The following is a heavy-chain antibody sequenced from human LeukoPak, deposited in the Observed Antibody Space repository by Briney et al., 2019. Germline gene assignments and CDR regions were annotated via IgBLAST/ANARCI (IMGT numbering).Heavy chain of an antibody. CDR1: GGSISSYY. D-gene: IGHD2-21*01. J-gene: IGHJ6*02. Sequence: SETLSLTCTVSGGSISSYYWSWIRQPPGKGLEWIGYIYYSGSTNYNPSPKSRVTISVDTSKNQFSLKLSSVTAADTAVYYCARIPPWAEYYYGMDVWGQGTTVTVSS. CDR2: IYYSGST. CDR3: ARIPPWAEYYYGMDV. V-gene: IGHV4-59*08.